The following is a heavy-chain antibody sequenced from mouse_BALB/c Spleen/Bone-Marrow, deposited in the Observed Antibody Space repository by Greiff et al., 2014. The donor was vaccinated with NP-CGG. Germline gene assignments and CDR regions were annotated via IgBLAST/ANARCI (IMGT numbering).Heavy chain of an antibody. CDR2: ISHGGGTT. CDR3: TRHGGYYPYYYAMDY. D-gene: IGHD2-3*01. CDR1: GFAFSSYD. V-gene: IGHV5-12-1*01. J-gene: IGHJ4*01. Sequence: VQLQQSGGGLVKPGGSLKLSCEASGFAFSSYDMSWVRQTPEKRLEWVAYISHGGGTTYYSDTVKGRFTISRDNAKNTLYLQMSSLKSEDTAIYYCTRHGGYYPYYYAMDYWGQGTSVTVSS.